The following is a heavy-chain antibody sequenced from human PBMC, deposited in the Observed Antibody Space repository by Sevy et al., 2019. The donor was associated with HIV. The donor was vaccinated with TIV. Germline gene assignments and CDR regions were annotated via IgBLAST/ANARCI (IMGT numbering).Heavy chain of an antibody. V-gene: IGHV4-30-4*01. Sequence: SETLSLTCTVSGGSINSGDYYGSWIRQPPGKGLEWIGYIYYSASTYYNPSLKSRVTMSVDTSKSHFSLRLSSVTAADTAVYYCARDPGFGSLDFWGQGTLVTVSS. CDR3: ARDPGFGSLDF. J-gene: IGHJ4*02. D-gene: IGHD1-26*01. CDR1: GGSINSGDYY. CDR2: IYYSAST.